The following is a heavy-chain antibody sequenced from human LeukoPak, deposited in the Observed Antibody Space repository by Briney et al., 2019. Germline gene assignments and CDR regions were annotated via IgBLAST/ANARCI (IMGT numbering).Heavy chain of an antibody. J-gene: IGHJ3*02. V-gene: IGHV3-20*01. Sequence: RPGGSLRLSCAASGFTFDDYGMSWVRQAPGKGLEWVSGINWNGGSTGYADSVKGRFTISRDNAKNSLYLQMNSLRAEDTALYHCARAEYYEGATGVEAAFDIWGQGTMVTVSS. CDR2: INWNGGST. CDR1: GFTFDDYG. CDR3: ARAEYYEGATGVEAAFDI. D-gene: IGHD1-26*01.